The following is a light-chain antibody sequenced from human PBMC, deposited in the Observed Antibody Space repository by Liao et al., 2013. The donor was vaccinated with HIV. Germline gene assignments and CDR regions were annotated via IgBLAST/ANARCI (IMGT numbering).Light chain of an antibody. CDR3: QTWHISTLI. V-gene: IGLV3-1*01. Sequence: SYEVTQPPSVSVSPGQTATITCSGDKLGDKYACWYQQKPGQSPVMVIYQDTKRPPGIPERFSGSNSGNTATLSVSGTQAMDEADYYCQTWHISTLILGGGTKLTVL. J-gene: IGLJ2*01. CDR1: KLGDKY. CDR2: QDT.